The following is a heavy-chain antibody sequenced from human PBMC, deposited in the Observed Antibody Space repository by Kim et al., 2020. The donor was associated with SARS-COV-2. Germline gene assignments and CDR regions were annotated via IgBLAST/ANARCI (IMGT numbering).Heavy chain of an antibody. V-gene: IGHV3-7*01. Sequence: GGSLRLSCAASGFTFSSYWMSWVRQAPGKGLEWLANIKQDGSEKYYVDSVKGRFTISRDNAKNSLYLQMNSLRAEDTAVYYCARDVNYYDSSGYNDYWGQGTLVTVSS. D-gene: IGHD3-22*01. CDR2: IKQDGSEK. CDR3: ARDVNYYDSSGYNDY. CDR1: GFTFSSYW. J-gene: IGHJ4*02.